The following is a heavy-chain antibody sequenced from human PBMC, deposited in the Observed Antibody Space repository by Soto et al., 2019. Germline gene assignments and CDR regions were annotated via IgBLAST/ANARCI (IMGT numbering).Heavy chain of an antibody. CDR1: GFTFSSYG. J-gene: IGHJ2*01. V-gene: IGHV3-30*18. CDR2: ISYDGGVK. D-gene: IGHD3-9*01. Sequence: QVQLVESGGGVVQPGRSLRLSCEASGFTFSSYGMHWVRQATGKGLEWVAVISYDGGVKYYADSGKGRFTISKDNSNNTLYTQMNSLSAEDTAVYYGEKPFRYVGYPYDIGYFDLWGRGTLVTVSS. CDR3: EKPFRYVGYPYDIGYFDL.